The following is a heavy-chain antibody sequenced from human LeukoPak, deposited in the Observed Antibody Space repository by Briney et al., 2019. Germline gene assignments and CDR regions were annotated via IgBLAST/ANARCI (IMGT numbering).Heavy chain of an antibody. CDR2: IYYSGST. Sequence: PSETLSLTCTVSGGSTSSYYWSWIRQPPGKGLEWIGYIYYSGSTNYNPSLKSRVTISVDTSKNQFSLKLSSVTAADTAVYYCARDPTMIGLGDAFDIWGQGTMVTVSS. D-gene: IGHD3-22*01. V-gene: IGHV4-59*01. CDR1: GGSTSSYY. CDR3: ARDPTMIGLGDAFDI. J-gene: IGHJ3*02.